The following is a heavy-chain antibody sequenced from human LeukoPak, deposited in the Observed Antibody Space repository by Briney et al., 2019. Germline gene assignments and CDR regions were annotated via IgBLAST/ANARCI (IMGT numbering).Heavy chain of an antibody. Sequence: GGSLRLSCAASGFTFSSYGMSWVRQAPGKGLEWVSAISGSGGSTYYADSVKGRFTISRDNSKNTPYLQMNSLRAEDTAVYYCAKDSGYSSSWYGFGAFDIWGQGTMVTVSS. V-gene: IGHV3-23*01. J-gene: IGHJ3*02. CDR1: GFTFSSYG. D-gene: IGHD6-13*01. CDR3: AKDSGYSSSWYGFGAFDI. CDR2: ISGSGGST.